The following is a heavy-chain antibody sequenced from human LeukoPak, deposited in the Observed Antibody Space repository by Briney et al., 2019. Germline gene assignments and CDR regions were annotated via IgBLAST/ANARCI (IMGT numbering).Heavy chain of an antibody. Sequence: ASVKVSCRASGYTFTSYGISWVRQAPGQGLEWMGWITAYNDNTYYAQKLQGRVTMTTDTSTSTAYMELRSLRSDDTAVYYCARDLRRGSSSWYVSGGDYWGQGTLVTVSS. V-gene: IGHV1-18*01. CDR2: ITAYNDNT. D-gene: IGHD6-13*01. J-gene: IGHJ4*02. CDR3: ARDLRRGSSSWYVSGGDY. CDR1: GYTFTSYG.